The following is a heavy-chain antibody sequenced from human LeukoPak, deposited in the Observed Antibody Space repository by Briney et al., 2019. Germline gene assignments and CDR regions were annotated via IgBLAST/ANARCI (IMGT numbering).Heavy chain of an antibody. CDR2: ISSSSSTI. CDR3: ERGSSGEAFDI. J-gene: IGHJ3*02. CDR1: GFTFSSYS. V-gene: IGHV3-48*01. D-gene: IGHD3-10*01. Sequence: PGGSLRLSCAASGFTFSSYSMNWVRQAPGKGLEWVSYISSSSSTIYYADSVKGRFTIFRDNAKNTLYLQMNSLRAEDTAVYYCERGSSGEAFDIWGQGTMVTVSS.